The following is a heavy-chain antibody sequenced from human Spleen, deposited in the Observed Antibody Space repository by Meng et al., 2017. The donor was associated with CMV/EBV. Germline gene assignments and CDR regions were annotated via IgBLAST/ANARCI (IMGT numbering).Heavy chain of an antibody. CDR2: IYSGGTT. J-gene: IGHJ4*02. CDR3: ARGMGGRPFDS. Sequence: ETLSLTCTVSGDSISSGSYFWGWIRQPPGKGLEWVSVIYSGGTTYYADSVKGRFTISRDNSNNMVYLQMMSLRVDDTAVYYCARGMGGRPFDSWGQGTLVTVSS. V-gene: IGHV3-53*01. D-gene: IGHD2-15*01. CDR1: GDSISSGSYF.